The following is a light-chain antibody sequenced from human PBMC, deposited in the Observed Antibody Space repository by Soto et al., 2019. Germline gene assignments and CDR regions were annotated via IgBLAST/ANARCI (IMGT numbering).Light chain of an antibody. Sequence: DIQMTQSPSTLSGSVGDRVTITCRASQTISSWLAWYQQKPGKAPKLLIYKASTLKSGVPSRFSGSGSGTGFTLTISSLQPDDFATYYCQHYNSYSEAFGQGTKV. J-gene: IGKJ1*01. CDR3: QHYNSYSEA. CDR2: KAS. V-gene: IGKV1-5*03. CDR1: QTISSW.